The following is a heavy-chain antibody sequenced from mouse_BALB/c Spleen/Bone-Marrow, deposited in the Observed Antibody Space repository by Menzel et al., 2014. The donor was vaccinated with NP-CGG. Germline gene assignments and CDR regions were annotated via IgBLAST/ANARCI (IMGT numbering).Heavy chain of an antibody. CDR1: GYTFTSYV. Sequence: VHVKQSGPELVKPGASVKMSCKASGYTFTSYVMHWVKQKPGQGLEWIGYINPYNDGSKYNEKFKGKATLNSDKSSSTAYMELSSLTSEDSAVYYCARTDDRYGMDYWGQGTSVTVSS. D-gene: IGHD2-14*01. J-gene: IGHJ4*01. CDR2: INPYNDGS. CDR3: ARTDDRYGMDY. V-gene: IGHV1-14*01.